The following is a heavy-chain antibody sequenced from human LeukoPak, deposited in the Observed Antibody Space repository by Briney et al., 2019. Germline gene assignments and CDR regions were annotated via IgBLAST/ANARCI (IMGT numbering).Heavy chain of an antibody. J-gene: IGHJ6*02. CDR1: GFTFSSYA. CDR2: ISGSGGST. Sequence: GGSLRLSCAASGFTFSSYAMSWVRQAPGKGLEWVSAISGSGGSTYYADSVKGRFTISRDNSKNRLYVQMNSLTSYDTPVYYCAKDLSSKYYGSGSQYYYYYYGMDVWGQGTTVTVPS. CDR3: AKDLSSKYYGSGSQYYYYYYGMDV. V-gene: IGHV3-23*01. D-gene: IGHD3-10*01.